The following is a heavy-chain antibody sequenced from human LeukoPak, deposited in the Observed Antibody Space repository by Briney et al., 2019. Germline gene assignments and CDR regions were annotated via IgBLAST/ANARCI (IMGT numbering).Heavy chain of an antibody. CDR3: ARVGSYYGMDV. J-gene: IGHJ6*02. V-gene: IGHV1-8*01. D-gene: IGHD2-15*01. Sequence: ASVKDSCKATGYTFTSYESNGVRQATGQGLEWMGWMNPNSCNTGYAQKFQGRVTMTRNTSISTAYMELSSLRSEDTAVYYCARVGSYYGMDVWGQGTTVTVSS. CDR2: MNPNSCNT. CDR1: GYTFTSYE.